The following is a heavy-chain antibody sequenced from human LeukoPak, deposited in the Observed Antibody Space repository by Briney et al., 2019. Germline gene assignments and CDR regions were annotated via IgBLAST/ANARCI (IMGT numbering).Heavy chain of an antibody. D-gene: IGHD4-17*01. Sequence: GASVKVSCKASAYTFTDYYMNWVRQAPGQGLEWMGWINPNNGGTNYAQKFQGRVTMTRDTSISTAYMELTRLRSDDTAVYYCARAREYGVTAYYCGQGTLVTVSS. V-gene: IGHV1-2*02. CDR1: AYTFTDYY. J-gene: IGHJ4*02. CDR3: ARAREYGVTAYY. CDR2: INPNNGGT.